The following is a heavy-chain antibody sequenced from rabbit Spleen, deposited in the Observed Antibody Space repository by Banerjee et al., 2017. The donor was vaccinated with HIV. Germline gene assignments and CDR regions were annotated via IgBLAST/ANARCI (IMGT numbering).Heavy chain of an antibody. V-gene: IGHV1S43*01. D-gene: IGHD4-1*01. Sequence: QEHLVESGGGLVKPGASLTLTCTASGVSFSFNNYMCWVRQAPGKGLEWIGSIDPVFGIANYASWVNGRFTISRDNVQNTVDLQINSLTAADTATYFCARDYNSGWDLWGPGTLVT. J-gene: IGHJ4*01. CDR2: IDPVFGIA. CDR1: GVSFSFNNY. CDR3: ARDYNSGWDL.